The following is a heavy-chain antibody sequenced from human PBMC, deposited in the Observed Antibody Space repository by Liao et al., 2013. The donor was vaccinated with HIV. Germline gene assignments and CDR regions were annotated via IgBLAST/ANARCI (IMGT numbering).Heavy chain of an antibody. CDR1: GGSISSDGYS. CDR2: IYPGGRT. V-gene: IGHV4-30-2*01. D-gene: IGHD5/OR15-5a*01. J-gene: IGHJ6*03. CDR3: ARPRLGMRPYYHMDV. Sequence: QLQLQESGPGLVKPSETLSLTCTVSGGSISSDGYSWSWIRQPPGKGPEWIGYIYPGGRTSYNPSLRSRVTISVDTSKNQFSLKLTSVTAADTAVYFCARPRLGMRPYYHMDVWGKGTTVIVSS.